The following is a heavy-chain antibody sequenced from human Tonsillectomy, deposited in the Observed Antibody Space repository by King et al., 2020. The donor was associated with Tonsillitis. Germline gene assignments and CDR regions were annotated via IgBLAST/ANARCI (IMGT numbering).Heavy chain of an antibody. CDR2: INPNSGGT. J-gene: IGHJ6*02. Sequence: VQLVESVAEVKKPGASVKVSCKASGYTFTGYYMHWVRQAPGQGLEWMGWINPNSGGTNYAQKFQGRVTMTRDTSISTAFMELSRLRSDDTAVYYCARAVVVPAANDIYYYYYGMDVWGQGTTVTVSS. V-gene: IGHV1-2*02. CDR3: ARAVVVPAANDIYYYYYGMDV. D-gene: IGHD2-2*01. CDR1: GYTFTGYY.